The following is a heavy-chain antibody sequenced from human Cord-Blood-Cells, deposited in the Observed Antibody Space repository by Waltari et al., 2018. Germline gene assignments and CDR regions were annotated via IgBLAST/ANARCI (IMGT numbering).Heavy chain of an antibody. CDR1: GGSFSGYY. CDR2: INHSGST. V-gene: IGHV4-34*01. CDR3: ARGNRAAAFDY. J-gene: IGHJ4*02. Sequence: QVQLQQWGAGLLKPSETLSLTCAVYGGSFSGYYWSGIRQPPGKGLEWVGEINHSGSTNYNPSLKCRVTISVDTSKNQFSLKLSSVTAADTAVYYCARGNRAAAFDYWGQGTLVTVSS. D-gene: IGHD6-13*01.